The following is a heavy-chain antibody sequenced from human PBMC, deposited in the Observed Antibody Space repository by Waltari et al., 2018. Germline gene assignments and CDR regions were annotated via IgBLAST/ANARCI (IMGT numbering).Heavy chain of an antibody. CDR3: ARGGGGDWEWFDP. CDR2: IDYTGST. Sequence: QAQLQESGPSLLKPSETLSLICTVSGGSISGFYWSWVRQPPGKGLDWIGYIDYTGSTNFNPSRKSRVTMSVDTSKNQFSLKLSSVTAADTAFYYCARGGGGDWEWFDPWGQGTLVTVSS. D-gene: IGHD2-21*02. J-gene: IGHJ5*02. V-gene: IGHV4-59*01. CDR1: GGSISGFY.